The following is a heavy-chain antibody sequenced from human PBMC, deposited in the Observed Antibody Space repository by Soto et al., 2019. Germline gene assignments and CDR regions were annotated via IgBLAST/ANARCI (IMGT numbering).Heavy chain of an antibody. J-gene: IGHJ3*02. V-gene: IGHV1-8*01. Sequence: ASVKVSCKASGYTFTSYDINWVRQATGQGLEWMGWMNPNSGNTGYAQKFQGRVTMTRNTSISTAYMELSSLRSEDTAVYYCARGAEFADAFDIWGQGTMVTVSS. CDR3: ARGAEFADAFDI. CDR1: GYTFTSYD. D-gene: IGHD2-15*01. CDR2: MNPNSGNT.